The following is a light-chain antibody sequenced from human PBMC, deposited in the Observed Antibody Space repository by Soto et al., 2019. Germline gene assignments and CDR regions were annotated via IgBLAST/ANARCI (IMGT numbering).Light chain of an antibody. CDR3: QQDNSYPIT. Sequence: DIQMTQSPSTLSASVGDRVTITCRASQSISSRLAWYQQKPGKAPNFLIYDASSLESGVPSRFSGSGSGTEFTLTISSLQPDDFATYYCQQDNSYPITFGGGTRWIS. CDR2: DAS. CDR1: QSISSR. J-gene: IGKJ4*01. V-gene: IGKV1-5*01.